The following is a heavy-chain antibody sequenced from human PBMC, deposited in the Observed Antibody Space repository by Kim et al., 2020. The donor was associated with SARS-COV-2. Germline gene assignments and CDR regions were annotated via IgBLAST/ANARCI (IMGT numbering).Heavy chain of an antibody. Sequence: GGSLRLSCAASGFTFSSYSMNWVRQAPGKGLEWVSSISSSSSYIYYADSVKGRFTISRDNAKNSLYLQMNSLRAEDTAVYYCARDRQQLVRRGYSPYYYYGMDVWGQGTTVTVSS. D-gene: IGHD6-13*01. J-gene: IGHJ6*02. V-gene: IGHV3-21*01. CDR3: ARDRQQLVRRGYSPYYYYGMDV. CDR1: GFTFSSYS. CDR2: ISSSSSYI.